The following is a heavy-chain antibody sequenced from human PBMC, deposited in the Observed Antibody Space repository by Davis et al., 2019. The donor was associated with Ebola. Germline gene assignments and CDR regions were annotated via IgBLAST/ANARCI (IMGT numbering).Heavy chain of an antibody. J-gene: IGHJ4*02. Sequence: ASVTVSCKTSGYTFSGFGISWVRQAPGQGLEWMGWINSYIHNTNSAQKFKGRVTMTTDTSTRTVYMELRSLTFDDTAIYYCAREMQQSGGGAHDYWGQGTLVIVSP. V-gene: IGHV1-18*01. CDR2: INSYIHNT. CDR3: AREMQQSGGGAHDY. CDR1: GYTFSGFG. D-gene: IGHD1-26*01.